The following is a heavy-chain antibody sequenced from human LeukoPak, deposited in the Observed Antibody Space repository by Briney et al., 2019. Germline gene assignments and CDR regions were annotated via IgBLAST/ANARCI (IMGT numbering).Heavy chain of an antibody. V-gene: IGHV4-34*01. Sequence: NTSVTLSLTGAVYGGSFSGYYWSWIRPPPGKGLEWIGEINHSGSTNYNPSLKSRVTISVDTSKNQFSLKLSSVTAADTAVYYCARGGIMTTVTMARLRAFDIWGQGTMVTVSS. CDR2: INHSGST. CDR3: ARGGIMTTVTMARLRAFDI. J-gene: IGHJ3*02. CDR1: GGSFSGYY. D-gene: IGHD4-17*01.